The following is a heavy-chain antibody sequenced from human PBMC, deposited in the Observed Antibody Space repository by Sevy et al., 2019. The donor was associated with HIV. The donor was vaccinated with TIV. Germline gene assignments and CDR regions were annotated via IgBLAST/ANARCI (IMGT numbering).Heavy chain of an antibody. CDR1: GFTFSTYW. D-gene: IGHD6-19*01. CDR2: IKQDGSDK. V-gene: IGHV3-7*01. J-gene: IGHJ4*02. Sequence: GGSLRLSCAASGFTFSTYWMSWVRQAPGKGLEWVANIKQDGSDKNYMDSVKGRFTISRDNAKNLLYLQMSSLRAEDTAVYYCATLSSPMPNSGWYDFFDHWGQGTLVTVSS. CDR3: ATLSSPMPNSGWYDFFDH.